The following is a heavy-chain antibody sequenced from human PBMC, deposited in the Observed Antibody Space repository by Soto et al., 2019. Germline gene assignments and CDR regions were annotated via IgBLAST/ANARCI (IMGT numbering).Heavy chain of an antibody. CDR3: ARGLAGYSSGWWGYGFDM. J-gene: IGHJ3*02. V-gene: IGHV4-59*01. Sequence: SETLSLTCTVSGGSISSYYWSWIRQPPGKGLEWIGYIYYSGSTNYNPSLKSRVTISVDTSKNQFSLKLSSVIAADTAVYYCARGLAGYSSGWWGYGFDMWGQGTMVTVSS. CDR1: GGSISSYY. D-gene: IGHD6-19*01. CDR2: IYYSGST.